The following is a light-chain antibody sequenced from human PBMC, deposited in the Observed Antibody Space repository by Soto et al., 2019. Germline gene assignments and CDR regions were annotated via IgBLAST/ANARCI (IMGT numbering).Light chain of an antibody. V-gene: IGLV2-23*03. CDR1: SSDVGSYNL. Sequence: QSALTQPASVSGSPGQSITISCTGTSSDVGSYNLVSWYQQHPGKAPKLMIYEGSKRPSGVSKRLSGSKSGNTASLTIAGLQAEDEDDYYCFAYAGSSTFVFGGGTKLTVL. CDR2: EGS. J-gene: IGLJ2*01. CDR3: FAYAGSSTFV.